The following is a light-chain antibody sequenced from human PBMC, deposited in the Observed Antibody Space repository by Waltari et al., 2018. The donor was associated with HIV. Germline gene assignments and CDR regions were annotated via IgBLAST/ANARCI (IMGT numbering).Light chain of an antibody. Sequence: QSALTQPASVSGSPGQSIIISCTGTSSDVGTYNLVSWYQKHPGKAPKLLIYEAGKRPSGVSNPFFGSKSGNTASLTISGLQAEDEADYYCCSYVGSSMNVIFGGGTKLTVL. J-gene: IGLJ2*01. V-gene: IGLV2-23*01. CDR1: SSDVGTYNL. CDR3: CSYVGSSMNVI. CDR2: EAG.